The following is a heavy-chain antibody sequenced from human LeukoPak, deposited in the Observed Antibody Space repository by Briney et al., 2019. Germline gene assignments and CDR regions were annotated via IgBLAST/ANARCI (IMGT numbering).Heavy chain of an antibody. Sequence: PGGSLRLSCAASGFTVSSNYMSWVRQAPGKGLEWVSVIYGGGSTYYTDSVKGRFTISRDNSKNTLYLQMNSLRAEDTAVYYCARDQGSGWGNWFDPWGQGTLVTVSS. J-gene: IGHJ5*02. V-gene: IGHV3-66*01. CDR3: ARDQGSGWGNWFDP. CDR2: IYGGGST. D-gene: IGHD6-19*01. CDR1: GFTVSSNY.